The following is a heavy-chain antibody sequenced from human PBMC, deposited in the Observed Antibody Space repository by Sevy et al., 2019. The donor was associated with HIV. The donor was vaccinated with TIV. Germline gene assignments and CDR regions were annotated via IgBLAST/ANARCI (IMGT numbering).Heavy chain of an antibody. D-gene: IGHD5-18*01. CDR2: IRSKSYNYAT. CDR1: GFTFSGSA. CDR3: TKPNHNYGYVDFDF. Sequence: GGSLRLSCTTSGFTFSGSAMHWVRQASGKGLEWIGRIRSKSYNYATTYAPSMKGRFTFSRDDSKNTAFLQMDRLKTDDTAVYYCTKPNHNYGYVDFDFWGQGTLVTVSS. V-gene: IGHV3-73*01. J-gene: IGHJ4*02.